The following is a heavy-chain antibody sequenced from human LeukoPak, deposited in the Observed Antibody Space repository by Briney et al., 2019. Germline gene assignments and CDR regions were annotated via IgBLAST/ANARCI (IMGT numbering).Heavy chain of an antibody. CDR1: GFTFTTYA. CDR2: IGGGGVRT. CDR3: AKASRQGAVASPLDY. D-gene: IGHD6-19*01. Sequence: GGSLRLPCAASGFTFTTYAMSWVRQAPGKGLEWVSAIGGGGVRTYYADSVKGRFTISRDNSKDTLFLQMNSLRAEDTAVYYCAKASRQGAVASPLDYWGQGTLVTVSS. J-gene: IGHJ4*02. V-gene: IGHV3-23*01.